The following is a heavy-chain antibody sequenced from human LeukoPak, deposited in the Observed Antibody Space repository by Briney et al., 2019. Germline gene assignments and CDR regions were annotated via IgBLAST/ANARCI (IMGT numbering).Heavy chain of an antibody. CDR3: ARDQGIYNHRIIDS. Sequence: ASVKVSCKASGYTFSSYGISWVRQAPGQGLEWMGWISAYNGDTNFAQEFQGRVTMTTDTSTSTASMELRSLRSDDTAVYYCARDQGIYNHRIIDSWGQGTLVTVSS. D-gene: IGHD5-12*01. CDR1: GYTFSSYG. V-gene: IGHV1-18*01. CDR2: ISAYNGDT. J-gene: IGHJ4*02.